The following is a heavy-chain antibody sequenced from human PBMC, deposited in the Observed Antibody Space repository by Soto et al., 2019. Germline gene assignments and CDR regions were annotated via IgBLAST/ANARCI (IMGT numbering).Heavy chain of an antibody. CDR3: AKDRVQQLVSDAFDL. Sequence: EVQLLESGGGLLQPGGSLRLSCAASGFTFSSYAMSWVRQAPGKGLEWVSAISGSGGSTYYADSVKGRFTISRDNCKNTLYLPMNSLRAEDTAVYYGAKDRVQQLVSDAFDLWGQGTMVTVSS. CDR2: ISGSGGST. D-gene: IGHD6-13*01. J-gene: IGHJ3*01. V-gene: IGHV3-23*01. CDR1: GFTFSSYA.